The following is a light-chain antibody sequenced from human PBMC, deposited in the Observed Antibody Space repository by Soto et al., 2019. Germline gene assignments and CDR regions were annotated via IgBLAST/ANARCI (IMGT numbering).Light chain of an antibody. Sequence: QSALTQPPSASGSPGQSVSISCTGTSSDIGAYNFVSWYQQHPGKAPRLMIYGVSKRPSGVPDRFSGSKSGNTASLTISGLQAEDEADYYCSSYTSSSTLVFGGGTKLTVL. J-gene: IGLJ3*02. CDR3: SSYTSSSTLV. CDR2: GVS. V-gene: IGLV2-8*01. CDR1: SSDIGAYNF.